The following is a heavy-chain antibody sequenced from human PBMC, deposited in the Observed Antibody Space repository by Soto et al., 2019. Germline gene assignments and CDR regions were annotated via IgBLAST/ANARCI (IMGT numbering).Heavy chain of an antibody. J-gene: IGHJ6*02. CDR2: IYHSGST. CDR1: GGSISSGGYS. V-gene: IGHV4-30-2*01. CDR3: ARVPDV. Sequence: LQLQESGSGLVKPSQTLSLTCAVSGGSISSGGYSWTWIRQPPGKGLEWIGYIYHSGSTYYNPSIKKRVTISVDRSKNQFSLKLNSVTAADTAVYYCARVPDVWGQGTTVTVSS.